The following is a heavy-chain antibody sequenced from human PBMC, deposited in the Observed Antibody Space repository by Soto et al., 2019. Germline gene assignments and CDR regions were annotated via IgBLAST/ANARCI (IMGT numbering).Heavy chain of an antibody. J-gene: IGHJ4*02. CDR2: IYYSGST. CDR3: AREDRYSYGLDY. CDR1: GGSTSSGGYY. V-gene: IGHV4-31*03. D-gene: IGHD5-18*01. Sequence: SETLSLTCTVSGGSTSSGGYYWSWIRQHPGKGLEWIGYIYYSGSTYYNPSLKSRVTISVDTSKNQFSLKLNSVTAADTAVYYCAREDRYSYGLDYWGQGTLVTVSS.